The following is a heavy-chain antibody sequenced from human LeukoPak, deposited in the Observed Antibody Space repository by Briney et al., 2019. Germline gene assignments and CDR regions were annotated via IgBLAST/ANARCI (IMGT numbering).Heavy chain of an antibody. V-gene: IGHV4-38-2*02. Sequence: PSETLSLTCAVSGYSISSGYYWGWIRQPPGKGLEWIGSIYHSGSTYYNPSRKSRVTISVYTSKNQFSLKLSSVTAADTAVYYCAKDQDSSSVSVQGGYWGQGTLVTVSS. CDR2: IYHSGST. CDR3: AKDQDSSSVSVQGGY. CDR1: GYSISSGYY. D-gene: IGHD6-19*01. J-gene: IGHJ4*02.